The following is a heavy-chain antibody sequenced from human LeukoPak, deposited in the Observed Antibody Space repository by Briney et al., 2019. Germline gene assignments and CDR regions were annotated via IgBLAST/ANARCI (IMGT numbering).Heavy chain of an antibody. CDR1: GGTFSSYA. V-gene: IGHV1-69*01. D-gene: IGHD2-15*01. Sequence: SVMVSCKASGGTFSSYAISWVRQAPGQGLGWMGGIIPIFGTANYAQKFQGRVTITADESTSTAYMELSSLRSEDTAVYYCARCLGGSCYLFDYWGQGTLVTVSS. CDR3: ARCLGGSCYLFDY. J-gene: IGHJ4*02. CDR2: IIPIFGTA.